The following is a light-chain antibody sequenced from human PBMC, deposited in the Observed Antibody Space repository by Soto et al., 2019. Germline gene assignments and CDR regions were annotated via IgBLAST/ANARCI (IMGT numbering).Light chain of an antibody. V-gene: IGLV1-40*01. Sequence: QSVLTQPPSVSGAPGQRVTISCTGSSSNIGAGYDVHWYQQLPGTAPKLLIYGNSNRPSGVPDRFSGSKSGTSASLAISGLRSEDEADYYCAAWDDSLSVYYVFGTGTKVTVL. J-gene: IGLJ1*01. CDR1: SSNIGAGYD. CDR3: AAWDDSLSVYYV. CDR2: GNS.